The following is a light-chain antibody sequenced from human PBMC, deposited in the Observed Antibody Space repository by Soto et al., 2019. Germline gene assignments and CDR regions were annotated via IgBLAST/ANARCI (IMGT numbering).Light chain of an antibody. J-gene: IGKJ2*01. Sequence: DIQMTQSPSSLSASVGDRVTITCRASQSISSYLNWYKQKPGKAPKLLIYAASSLQSGVPSRFSRSGSATDFTLTISSLQPEDFATYYCQQSYSTPYTFGQGTKLEIK. CDR3: QQSYSTPYT. CDR1: QSISSY. CDR2: AAS. V-gene: IGKV1-39*01.